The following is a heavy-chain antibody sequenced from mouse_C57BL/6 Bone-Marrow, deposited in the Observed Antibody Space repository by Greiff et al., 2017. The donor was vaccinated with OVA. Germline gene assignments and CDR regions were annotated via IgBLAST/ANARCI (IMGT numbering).Heavy chain of an antibody. CDR3: ARNPDY. V-gene: IGHV5-6*01. Sequence: EVQLVESGGDLVKPGGSLKLSCAASGFPFSSYGMSWVRRTPDKRLEWVATISSGGSYTYYPDSVKGRVTISRDNAKNTLYLQMSSLKSEDTAMYYCARNPDYWGQGTSVTVSS. CDR2: ISSGGSYT. CDR1: GFPFSSYG. J-gene: IGHJ4*01.